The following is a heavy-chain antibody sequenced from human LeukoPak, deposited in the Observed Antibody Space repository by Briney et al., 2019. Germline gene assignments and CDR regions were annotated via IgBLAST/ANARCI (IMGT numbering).Heavy chain of an antibody. J-gene: IGHJ4*02. D-gene: IGHD5-24*01. CDR2: ISSSSSYI. CDR1: GFTFSSYS. V-gene: IGHV3-21*01. CDR3: ARDPVAMATPNFDY. Sequence: GGSLRLSCAASGFTFSSYSMNWVRQAPGKGLEWVSSISSSSSYIYYADSVKGRFTISRDNAKNSLYLQMNSLRAEDTAVYYCARDPVAMATPNFDYWGQGTLVTVSS.